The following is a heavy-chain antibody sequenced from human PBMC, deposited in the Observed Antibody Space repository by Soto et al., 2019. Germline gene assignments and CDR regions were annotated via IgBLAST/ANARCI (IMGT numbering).Heavy chain of an antibody. D-gene: IGHD3-10*01. J-gene: IGHJ4*02. Sequence: QVQLVESGGDVVQPGRSLRLSCAASGFTFSSYGMHWVRQAPGKGLEWVAVISYDGSVKYYADSVKGRFTISRDNSKNTLYLQMNSLRAEDTAVYYCAREVASGYWGQGTLVTVFS. CDR2: ISYDGSVK. CDR1: GFTFSSYG. V-gene: IGHV3-30*03. CDR3: AREVASGY.